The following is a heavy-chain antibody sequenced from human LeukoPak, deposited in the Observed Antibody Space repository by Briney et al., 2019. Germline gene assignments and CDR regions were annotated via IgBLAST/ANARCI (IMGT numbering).Heavy chain of an antibody. CDR1: GGSISSYY. D-gene: IGHD3-9*01. Sequence: PSETLSLTCTVSGGSISSYYWSWIRQPAGKGLERIGRIYTSGSTNYNPSLKSRVTMSVDTSKNQFSLKLSSVTAADTAVYYCARAHYDILTGGAFDIWGQGTMVTVSS. V-gene: IGHV4-4*07. CDR3: ARAHYDILTGGAFDI. J-gene: IGHJ3*02. CDR2: IYTSGST.